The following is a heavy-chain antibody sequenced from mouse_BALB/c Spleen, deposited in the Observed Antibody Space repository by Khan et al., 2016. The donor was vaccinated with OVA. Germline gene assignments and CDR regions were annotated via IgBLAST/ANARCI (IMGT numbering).Heavy chain of an antibody. V-gene: IGHV14-3*02. CDR3: ANLYGSPFPY. J-gene: IGHJ3*01. Sequence: VQLQQSGAELVRPGASVKLSCTASGFTIKDTYMHWVKQRPEQGLEWIGRIDPSNGDTKYDPKFQDKATIPPDTSSNTAYLQLSRLTSEDTAVYYGANLYGSPFPYWGQGTLVTVSA. CDR1: GFTIKDTY. CDR2: IDPSNGDT. D-gene: IGHD2-1*01.